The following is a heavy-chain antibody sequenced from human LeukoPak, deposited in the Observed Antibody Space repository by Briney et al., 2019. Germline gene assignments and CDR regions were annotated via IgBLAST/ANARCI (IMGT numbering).Heavy chain of an antibody. CDR2: ISAYNGNT. J-gene: IGHJ4*02. CDR1: GGTFSSYA. CDR3: ARGEAFSGSYPVDY. Sequence: ASVKVSCKASGGTFSSYAISWVRQAPGQGLEWMGWISAYNGNTNYAQKLQGRVTMTTDTSTSTAYMELRSLRSDDTAVYYCARGEAFSGSYPVDYWGQGTLVTVSS. V-gene: IGHV1-18*01. D-gene: IGHD1-26*01.